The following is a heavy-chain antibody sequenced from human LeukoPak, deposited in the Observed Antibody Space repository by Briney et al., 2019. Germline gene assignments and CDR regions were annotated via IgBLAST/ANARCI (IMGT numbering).Heavy chain of an antibody. J-gene: IGHJ4*02. CDR2: INPTGGST. V-gene: IGHV1-46*01. CDR3: VRYSYGHKHYFDY. D-gene: IGHD5-18*01. Sequence: GASVKVSCKASGYTFTSYYMHWVRQAPGQGLEWMGLINPTGGSTGYAQKFQGRVTMTRDMSTSTVYMELSSLRSEDTAVYYCVRYSYGHKHYFDYWGQGTLVTVSS. CDR1: GYTFTSYY.